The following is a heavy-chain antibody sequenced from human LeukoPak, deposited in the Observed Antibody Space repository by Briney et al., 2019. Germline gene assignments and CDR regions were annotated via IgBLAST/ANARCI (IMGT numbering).Heavy chain of an antibody. D-gene: IGHD3-9*01. Sequence: PGGSLRLSCAASGFTFSSYAMSWVRQAPGKGLEWVSAISGSGGSTYYADSVKGRFTIPRDNSKNTLYLQMNSLRAEDTAVYYCAKDLLVAYYDILTGYDAFDIWGQGTMVTVSS. CDR3: AKDLLVAYYDILTGYDAFDI. J-gene: IGHJ3*02. V-gene: IGHV3-23*01. CDR1: GFTFSSYA. CDR2: ISGSGGST.